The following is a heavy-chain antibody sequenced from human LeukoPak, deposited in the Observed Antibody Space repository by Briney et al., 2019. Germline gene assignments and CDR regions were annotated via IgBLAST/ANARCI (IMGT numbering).Heavy chain of an antibody. V-gene: IGHV1-18*01. CDR1: GYTFTSYG. D-gene: IGHD2-2*02. CDR2: ISAYNGNT. Sequence: ASVKVSCKASGYTFTSYGISWVRQAPGQGLEWMGWISAYNGNTNYAQKFQGRVTMTEDTSTDTAYMELSSLRSEDTAVYYCATDRFVVVPAAIPGGGLDWGQGTLVTVSS. CDR3: ATDRFVVVPAAIPGGGLD. J-gene: IGHJ4*02.